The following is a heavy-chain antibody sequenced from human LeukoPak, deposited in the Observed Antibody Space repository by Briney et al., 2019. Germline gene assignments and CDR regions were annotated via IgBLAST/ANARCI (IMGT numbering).Heavy chain of an antibody. CDR1: GFTFSSYS. D-gene: IGHD3-22*01. CDR3: ARDGMRGYYDSSGPQSSLAFAY. J-gene: IGHJ4*02. CDR2: ISSSSSTI. Sequence: GGSLRLSCAASGFTFSSYSMNWVRQAPGKGLEWVSYISSSSSTIYYADSVKGRFTISRDNAKNSLYLQMNSLRAEDTAVYYCARDGMRGYYDSSGPQSSLAFAYWGQGTLVTVSS. V-gene: IGHV3-48*01.